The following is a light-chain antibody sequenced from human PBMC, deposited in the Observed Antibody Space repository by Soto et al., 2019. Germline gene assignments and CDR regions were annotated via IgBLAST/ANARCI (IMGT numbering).Light chain of an antibody. CDR2: TAS. CDR1: HSISNN. J-gene: IGKJ2*03. CDR3: QQSYSIPYS. Sequence: DIQMTQSPPSLSASVGDRVTITCRASHSISNNLNWYQQKPGKAPNLLIYTASSLQSGVPSRFSGSGSGTDFTLTITSLQPEDFATCYCQQSYSIPYSFGQGTKVDNK. V-gene: IGKV1-39*01.